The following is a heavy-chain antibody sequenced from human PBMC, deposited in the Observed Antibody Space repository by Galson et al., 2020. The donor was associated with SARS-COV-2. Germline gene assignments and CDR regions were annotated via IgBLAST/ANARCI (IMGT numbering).Heavy chain of an antibody. CDR3: ARGGTWANFDY. D-gene: IGHD7-27*01. Sequence: ASETLSLTCTVSGGSISRYYWSWIRPSPGEGLEWSGYIYYSGSTNYNPSLMSRVTISVDTSKNQFSLKLSSVTAADTAVYYCARGGTWANFDYWGQGTLVTVSS. J-gene: IGHJ4*02. CDR2: IYYSGST. V-gene: IGHV4-59*01. CDR1: GGSISRYY.